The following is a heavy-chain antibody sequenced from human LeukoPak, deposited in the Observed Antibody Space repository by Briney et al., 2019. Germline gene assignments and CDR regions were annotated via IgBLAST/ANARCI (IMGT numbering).Heavy chain of an antibody. V-gene: IGHV3-23*01. CDR3: ARDPNGDYVGAFDM. D-gene: IGHD4-17*01. J-gene: IGHJ3*02. Sequence: GGSLRLSCTASGFTFSAYAMMWVRQAPGKGPEWISAIRGGGGGAFYAASVKGRFTISRDNSKYTLFLQMNSLRAEDTAVYYCARDPNGDYVGAFDMWGPGTMVTVSS. CDR1: GFTFSAYA. CDR2: IRGGGGGA.